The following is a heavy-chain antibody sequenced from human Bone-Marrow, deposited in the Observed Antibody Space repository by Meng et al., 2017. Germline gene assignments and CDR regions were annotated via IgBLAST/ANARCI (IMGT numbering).Heavy chain of an antibody. CDR3: AREAGRDGHATPNFDH. D-gene: IGHD5-24*01. CDR2: IYYTGST. V-gene: IGHV4-31*03. Sequence: QVQLQESGPGLVKPSQTLSLTCTVSGGSIGSGGYYWSWIRQHPGKGLEWIGYIYYTGSTFYNPSLKSRLTISVDTSKNQFSLKLISATAADTAVYYCAREAGRDGHATPNFDHWGQGTLVTVSS. CDR1: GGSIGSGGYY. J-gene: IGHJ4*02.